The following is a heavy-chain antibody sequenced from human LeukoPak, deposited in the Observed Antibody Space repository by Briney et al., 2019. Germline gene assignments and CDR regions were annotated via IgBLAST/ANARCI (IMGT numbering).Heavy chain of an antibody. CDR1: GFTFSIYW. CDR3: ARDPFDVNSSGYYYPFDY. CDR2: IKQDGSEK. D-gene: IGHD3-22*01. Sequence: PGGSLRLSCAASGFTFSIYWMSWVRQAPGKGLEWVANIKQDGSEKYYVDSVKGRFTISRDNAKNSLYLQMNSLRAEDTAVYYCARDPFDVNSSGYYYPFDYWGQGTLVTVSS. J-gene: IGHJ4*02. V-gene: IGHV3-7*01.